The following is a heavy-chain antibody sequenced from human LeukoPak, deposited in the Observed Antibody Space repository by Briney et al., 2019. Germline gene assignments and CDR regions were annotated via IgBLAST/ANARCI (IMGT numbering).Heavy chain of an antibody. CDR2: ISGDGGST. J-gene: IGHJ5*02. V-gene: IGHV3-43*02. CDR3: AKDMVDYYGSGSLGP. CDR1: GFTFSAYA. Sequence: PGGSLRLSCEASGFTFSAYAMHWVRQAPGKGLEWVSLISGDGGSTSYADSVKGRFTISRDNSKNSLYLQMNSLRTEDTALYYCAKDMVDYYGSGSLGPWGQGTLVTVSS. D-gene: IGHD3-10*01.